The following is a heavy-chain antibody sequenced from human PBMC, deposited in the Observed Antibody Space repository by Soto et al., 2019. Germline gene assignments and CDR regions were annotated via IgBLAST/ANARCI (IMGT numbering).Heavy chain of an antibody. J-gene: IGHJ5*02. CDR3: ARATIVLVPAAMVSHWFDP. Sequence: QVQLQESGPGLVKPSQTLSLTCTVSGGSISSGDYYWSWIRQPPGKGLEWIGYIYYSGSTYYNPSLKSRVSVDTSKNQCSLKLSSVTAADTAVYYCARATIVLVPAAMVSHWFDPWGQGTLVTVSS. CDR1: GGSISSGDYY. V-gene: IGHV4-30-4*01. CDR2: IYYSGST. D-gene: IGHD2-2*01.